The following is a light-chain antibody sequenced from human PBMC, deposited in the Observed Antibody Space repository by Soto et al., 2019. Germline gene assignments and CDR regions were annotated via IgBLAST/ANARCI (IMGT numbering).Light chain of an antibody. CDR1: SGDVGNYNL. CDR2: EGS. V-gene: IGLV2-23*01. J-gene: IGLJ2*01. CDR3: CSYAGSSTLV. Sequence: QSALTQPASVSGSPGQSITISCTGTSGDVGNYNLVSWYQHHPGKAPKLMIYEGSKRPSGVSNRFSGSKSGNTASLTISGLQTEDEADYYCCSYAGSSTLVFGGGTKLTVL.